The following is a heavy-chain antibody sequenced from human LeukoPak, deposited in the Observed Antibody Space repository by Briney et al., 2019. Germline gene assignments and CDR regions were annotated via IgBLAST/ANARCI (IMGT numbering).Heavy chain of an antibody. V-gene: IGHV3-7*01. CDR1: GFTFSDSS. Sequence: PGGSLRLSCVASGFTFSDSSMSWVRQAPGKGLEWLANIKQGEGDKFYLESVMGRFTISRDNGINSLFLQLTSLRVEDTAVYYCARGGLFGTLDYWGQGARVTVS. CDR2: IKQGEGDK. CDR3: ARGGLFGTLDY. J-gene: IGHJ4*02. D-gene: IGHD3-3*01.